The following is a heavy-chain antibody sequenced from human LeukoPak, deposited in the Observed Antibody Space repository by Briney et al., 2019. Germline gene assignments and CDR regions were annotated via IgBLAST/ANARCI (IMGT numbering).Heavy chain of an antibody. V-gene: IGHV3-13*01. D-gene: IGHD3-10*01. CDR1: GFTFSSYD. J-gene: IGHJ6*02. CDR2: IGTAGDT. CDR3: ARVSPGMSRAIWFAPSHYYYYGMDV. Sequence: GGSLRLSCAASGFTFSSYDMHWVRQATGKGLEWVSAIGTAGDTYYPGSVKGRFTISRENAKNSLYLQMNSLRAGDTAVYYCARVSPGMSRAIWFAPSHYYYYGMDVWGQGTTVTVSS.